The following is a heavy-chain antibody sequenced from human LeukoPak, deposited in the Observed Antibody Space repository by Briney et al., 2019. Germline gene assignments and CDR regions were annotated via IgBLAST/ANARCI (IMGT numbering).Heavy chain of an antibody. V-gene: IGHV3-30*02. D-gene: IGHD5-18*01. CDR3: ARGGQQLWSSIYYYGMDV. J-gene: IGHJ6*02. CDR2: IRSDGGYE. Sequence: PGGSLRLSCATSGFTLSRNGMHWVRQAPGQGLEWVAFIRSDGGYEYYADSVKGRFTVSRDTSRNTLYLQMNSLRAEDTAVYYCARGGQQLWSSIYYYGMDVWGQGTTVTVSS. CDR1: GFTLSRNG.